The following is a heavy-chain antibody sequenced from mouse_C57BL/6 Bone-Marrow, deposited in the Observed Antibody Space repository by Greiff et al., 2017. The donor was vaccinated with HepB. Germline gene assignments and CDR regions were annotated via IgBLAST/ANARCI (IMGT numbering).Heavy chain of an antibody. V-gene: IGHV14-4*01. J-gene: IGHJ2*01. D-gene: IGHD4-1*01. CDR3: TTGLGRDFDY. CDR1: GFNFKDDY. Sequence: VQLQQSGAELVRPGASVKLSCTASGFNFKDDYMHWVKQRPEQGLEWIGWIDPENGDTEYASKIQGKATKTADTSSNTAYLQLSSLTSEDTAVYYCTTGLGRDFDYWGQGTTLTVSS. CDR2: IDPENGDT.